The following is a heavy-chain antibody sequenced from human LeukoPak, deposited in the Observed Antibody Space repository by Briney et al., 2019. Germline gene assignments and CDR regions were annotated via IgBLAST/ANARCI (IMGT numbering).Heavy chain of an antibody. CDR1: GYTFTGYY. J-gene: IGHJ5*02. D-gene: IGHD4-17*01. CDR3: AREYMTTVTENWLDP. V-gene: IGHV1-2*04. Sequence: ASVKVSCKASGYTFTGYYMHWVRQAPGQGLEWMGWINPDSGSTNYAQKFQGWVTMTRDTSISTAYMELSRLRSDDTAVYYCAREYMTTVTENWLDPWGQGTLVTVSS. CDR2: INPDSGST.